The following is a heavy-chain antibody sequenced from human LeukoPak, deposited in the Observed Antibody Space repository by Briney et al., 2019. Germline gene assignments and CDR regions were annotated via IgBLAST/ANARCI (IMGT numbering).Heavy chain of an antibody. CDR2: MKQDGSEK. J-gene: IGHJ4*02. CDR3: ARDSSDGGTSSYRQSDY. V-gene: IGHV3-7*01. CDR1: GFTFSSYG. Sequence: PGRSLRLSCAASGFTFSSYGMSWVRQAPGKGPEWVANMKQDGSEKFYMDSVKGRFTISRDNANNSLYLQMNNLSAEDTAVYYCARDSSDGGTSSYRQSDYWGQGTLVTVSS. D-gene: IGHD3-16*02.